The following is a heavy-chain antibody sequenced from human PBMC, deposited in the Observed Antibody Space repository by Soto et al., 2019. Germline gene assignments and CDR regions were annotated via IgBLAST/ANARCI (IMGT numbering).Heavy chain of an antibody. D-gene: IGHD2-15*01. V-gene: IGHV1-3*01. CDR1: GYTFTDYA. CDR2: INAGNGNT. CDR3: ARGCWVSTRLAYYFDY. Sequence: QGQLVQSGAEVKKPGASVKLSCKASGYTFTDYAIQWVRQAPGQRLEWMGWINAGNGNTKYSQKFQGRVSITRDTSASTAYMELSSLRSQDTAVYYCARGCWVSTRLAYYFDYWGQGTLVSVSS. J-gene: IGHJ4*02.